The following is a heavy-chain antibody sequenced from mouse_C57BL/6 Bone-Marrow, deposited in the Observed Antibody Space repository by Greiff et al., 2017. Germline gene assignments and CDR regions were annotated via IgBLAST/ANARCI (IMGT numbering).Heavy chain of an antibody. CDR2: IYPRSGNT. CDR3: AREDYVSSPWFAY. CDR1: GYTFTSYG. D-gene: IGHD1-1*01. V-gene: IGHV1-81*01. J-gene: IGHJ3*01. Sequence: QVQLQQSGAELARPGASVKLSCKASGYTFTSYGISWVKQRTGQGLEWIGEIYPRSGNTYYNEKFKGKATLTADKSSSTAYMELRSLTSEDSAVYFCAREDYVSSPWFAYWGQGTLVTGSA.